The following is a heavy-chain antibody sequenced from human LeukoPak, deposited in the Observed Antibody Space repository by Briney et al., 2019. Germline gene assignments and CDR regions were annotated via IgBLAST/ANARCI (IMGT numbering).Heavy chain of an antibody. CDR3: ARDREQQLYYYYYYMDV. Sequence: GGSLRLSCAASGFTFSSYAMHWVRQAPGKGLEWVAVISYDGSNKYYADSVKGRFTISRDNSKNTLYLQMNSLRAEDTAVYYCARDREQQLYYYYYYMDVWGKGTTVTVSS. CDR2: ISYDGSNK. D-gene: IGHD6-13*01. CDR1: GFTFSSYA. V-gene: IGHV3-30*04. J-gene: IGHJ6*03.